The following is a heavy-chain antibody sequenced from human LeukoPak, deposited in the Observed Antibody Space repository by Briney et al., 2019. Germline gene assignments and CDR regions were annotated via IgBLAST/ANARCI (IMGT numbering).Heavy chain of an antibody. CDR3: ARGDNWNGNYYYGMDV. CDR2: INPNSGDT. V-gene: IGHV1-2*02. Sequence: GASVKVSCKASGYTFTGYYKHWVRQAPGQGLEWMGWINPNSGDTNYARKFQGRVTMTRDTSISTAYMELSRLRSDDTAVYYCARGDNWNGNYYYGMDVWGQGTTVTVSS. CDR1: GYTFTGYY. D-gene: IGHD1-20*01. J-gene: IGHJ6*02.